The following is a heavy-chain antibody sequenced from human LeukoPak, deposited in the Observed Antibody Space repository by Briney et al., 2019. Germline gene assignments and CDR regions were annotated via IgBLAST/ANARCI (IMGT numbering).Heavy chain of an antibody. D-gene: IGHD6-6*01. J-gene: IGHJ4*02. CDR3: ARRIAARQGPFDY. CDR2: IYHSGST. Sequence: SETLSLTCTVSGYSISSGYYWGWIRQPPGKGLEWIGSIYHSGSTYYNPSLKSRVTISVDTSKNQFSLKLSSVTAADTAVYYCARRIAARQGPFDYWGQGTLVTVSS. CDR1: GYSISSGYY. V-gene: IGHV4-38-2*02.